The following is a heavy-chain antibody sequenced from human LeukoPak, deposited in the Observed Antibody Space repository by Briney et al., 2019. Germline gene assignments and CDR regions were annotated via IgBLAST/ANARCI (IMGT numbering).Heavy chain of an antibody. J-gene: IGHJ4*02. V-gene: IGHV3-23*01. Sequence: GGSLRLSCAASGFTFSTYEMNWVRQAPGKGLEWVSAISGSGGSTYYADSVKGRFTISRDNSKNTLYLQMNSLRAEDTAVYYCAKEGKTRNWNYSQAKPVYWGQGTLVTVSA. CDR1: GFTFSTYE. D-gene: IGHD1-7*01. CDR2: ISGSGGST. CDR3: AKEGKTRNWNYSQAKPVY.